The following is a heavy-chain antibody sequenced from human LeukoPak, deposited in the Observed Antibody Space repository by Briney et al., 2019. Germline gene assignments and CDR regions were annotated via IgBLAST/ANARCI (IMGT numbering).Heavy chain of an antibody. D-gene: IGHD3-10*01. Sequence: ASVKVSCKASGYTFTSYYMHWVRQAPGQGLEWMGIINPSGGSTSYAQKFQGRVTMTRDTSTSTVYMELSSLRSEDTAVYYCARGTMVRGVIITDPNWFDPWGQGTLVTVSS. CDR3: ARGTMVRGVIITDPNWFDP. CDR2: INPSGGST. V-gene: IGHV1-46*01. CDR1: GYTFTSYY. J-gene: IGHJ5*02.